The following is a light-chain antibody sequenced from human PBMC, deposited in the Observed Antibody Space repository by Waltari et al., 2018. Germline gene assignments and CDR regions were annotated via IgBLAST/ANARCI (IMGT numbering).Light chain of an antibody. J-gene: IGLJ2*01. V-gene: IGLV2-8*01. CDR1: STDVGGYNY. CDR3: SSYAGSNNFEV. CDR2: EVS. Sequence: QSALTQPPSASGSPGQSVTISCTGTSTDVGGYNYVSWYRQHPGKAPNLMIYEVSKRPSGVPDRFSGSKSGNTASLTVSGLQAEDEADYYCSSYAGSNNFEVFGGGTKLTVL.